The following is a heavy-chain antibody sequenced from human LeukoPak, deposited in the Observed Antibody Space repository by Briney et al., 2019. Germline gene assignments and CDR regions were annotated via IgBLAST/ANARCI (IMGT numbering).Heavy chain of an antibody. CDR3: ARYSGSYSFDY. Sequence: TSETLSPPCTVSGGSITSYYWNWIRQPPGKRLEWIGYIYDSGRINYNPSLKGRVTISEDTSKNQFSLKLSSVTAADTAVYYCARYSGSYSFDYWGQGTLVTVSS. D-gene: IGHD1-26*01. V-gene: IGHV4-59*01. J-gene: IGHJ4*02. CDR2: IYDSGRI. CDR1: GGSITSYY.